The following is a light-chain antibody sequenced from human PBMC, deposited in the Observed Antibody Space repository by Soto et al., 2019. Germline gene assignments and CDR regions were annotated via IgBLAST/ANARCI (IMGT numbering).Light chain of an antibody. CDR1: SSNIGSNY. V-gene: IGLV1-47*01. CDR2: KTS. J-gene: IGLJ2*01. Sequence: QSVLTQPPSASGTPGQRVTISCSGSSSNIGSNYVYWYQQLPGTAPKLLIYKTSQRPSGVPDRFSGSKSGTSASLAISGLRSEDEADYYCASWDDSLSGVVFGGGTQLTVL. CDR3: ASWDDSLSGVV.